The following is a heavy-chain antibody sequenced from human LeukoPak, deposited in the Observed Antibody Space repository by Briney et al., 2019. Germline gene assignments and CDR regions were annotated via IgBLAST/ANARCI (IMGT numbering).Heavy chain of an antibody. CDR1: GFTFSSYS. V-gene: IGHV3-21*01. Sequence: GGSLRLSCAASGFTFSSYSMNWVRQAPGKGLEWVSSISSSSSYIYYADSVKGRFTISRDNAKNSLYLQMNSLRAEDTAVYYCARGGGYCSGGSCYPPDYYYMDVWGKGTTVTVSS. J-gene: IGHJ6*03. CDR2: ISSSSSYI. D-gene: IGHD2-15*01. CDR3: ARGGGYCSGGSCYPPDYYYMDV.